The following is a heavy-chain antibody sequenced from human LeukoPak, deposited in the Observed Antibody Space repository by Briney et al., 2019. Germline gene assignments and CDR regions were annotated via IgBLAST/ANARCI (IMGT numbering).Heavy chain of an antibody. D-gene: IGHD3-22*01. Sequence: SETLSLTCTVSGGSISSYYWNWIRQPAGKGLEWIGRIYTSGSTVYYPSLKSRVTMSVDTSKNQFSLKLNSVTAADTAVYYCARGTFDSSGKNAFDIWGQGTMVTVSS. CDR2: IYTSGST. CDR1: GGSISSYY. CDR3: ARGTFDSSGKNAFDI. J-gene: IGHJ3*02. V-gene: IGHV4-4*07.